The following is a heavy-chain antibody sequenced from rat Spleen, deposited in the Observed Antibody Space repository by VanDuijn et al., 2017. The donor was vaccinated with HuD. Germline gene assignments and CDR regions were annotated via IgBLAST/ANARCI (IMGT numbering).Heavy chain of an antibody. Sequence: EVQLVESGGGLVQPGRSLKLSCAASGFTFSNYDMAWVRQAPTKGLEWVASISPSGGSTYYRYSVKGRFTVSRDNAKSTLYLQMDSLMSEDTATYYCALPSWDGGLWYLDFWGPGTMVTVSS. CDR3: ALPSWDGGLWYLDF. CDR2: ISPSGGST. CDR1: GFTFSNYD. D-gene: IGHD1-4*01. J-gene: IGHJ1*01. V-gene: IGHV5-25*01.